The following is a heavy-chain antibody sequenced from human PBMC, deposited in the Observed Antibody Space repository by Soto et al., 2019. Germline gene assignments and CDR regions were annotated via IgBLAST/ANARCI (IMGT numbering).Heavy chain of an antibody. D-gene: IGHD6-25*01. CDR1: GVSISSHY. J-gene: IGHJ5*02. Sequence: SETLSLTCAVSGVSISSHYWSWIRQPPGKGLEWIGYIYYSGSTNYNPSLKSRVTISVDTSKNQFSLKLSSVTAADTAVYYCARPHGGSSGWDNWFDPWGKGTLVTVSS. CDR2: IYYSGST. V-gene: IGHV4-59*11. CDR3: ARPHGGSSGWDNWFDP.